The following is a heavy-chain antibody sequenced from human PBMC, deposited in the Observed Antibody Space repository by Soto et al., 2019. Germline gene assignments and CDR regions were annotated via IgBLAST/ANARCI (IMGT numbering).Heavy chain of an antibody. CDR1: GYTFTSYG. CDR2: ISPHNGNI. CDR3: ARGRYGDY. D-gene: IGHD1-1*01. V-gene: IGHV1-18*01. J-gene: IGHJ4*02. Sequence: QVHLVQSGAEVKKPGASVKVSCKASGYTFTSYGITWVRQAPGQGLEWMGWISPHNGNIDYAKKLQGRVIVTRDTSTSTAYMELRSLISDATAVYYCARGRYGDYWGQGALVTVSS.